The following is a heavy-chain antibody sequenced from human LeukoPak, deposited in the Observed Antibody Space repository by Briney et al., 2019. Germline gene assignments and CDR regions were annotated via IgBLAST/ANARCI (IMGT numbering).Heavy chain of an antibody. CDR1: GFTFSSYE. J-gene: IGHJ4*02. D-gene: IGHD4-17*01. CDR2: ISSSGSTI. CDR3: ARDRYGDSKFDY. Sequence: PGGSLRLSCAASGFTFSSYEMNWVRRAPGKGLEWVSYISSSGSTIYYADSVKGRFTISRDNAKNSLYLQMNSLRAEDTAVYYCARDRYGDSKFDYWGQGTLVTVSS. V-gene: IGHV3-48*03.